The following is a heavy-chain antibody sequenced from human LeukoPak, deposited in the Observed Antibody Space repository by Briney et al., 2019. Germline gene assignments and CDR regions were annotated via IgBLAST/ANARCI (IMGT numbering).Heavy chain of an antibody. Sequence: SETLSLTCAVYGGSFSGYYWSWIRQPPGKGLEWIGEINHSGGTNYNPSLKSRVTISVDTSKNQFSLKLSSVTAADTAVYYCARRSRGGSYGRGYYFDYWGQGTLVTVSS. CDR2: INHSGGT. CDR1: GGSFSGYY. V-gene: IGHV4-34*01. CDR3: ARRSRGGSYGRGYYFDY. D-gene: IGHD1-26*01. J-gene: IGHJ4*02.